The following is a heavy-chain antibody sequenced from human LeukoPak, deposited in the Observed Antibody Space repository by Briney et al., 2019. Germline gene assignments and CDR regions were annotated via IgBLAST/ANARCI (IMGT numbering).Heavy chain of an antibody. Sequence: GGSVRLSCAASGFTFSDHYMDWVRQAPGKGLEWVSVMYRGGGTYYADSVRGRFTISRDNSKNTMYLQMNSLRAEDTAVYYCARSDYGSGTYYNQPYNWFDPWGQGTLVTVSS. J-gene: IGHJ5*02. V-gene: IGHV3-66*01. CDR3: ARSDYGSGTYYNQPYNWFDP. CDR1: GFTFSDHY. D-gene: IGHD3-10*01. CDR2: MYRGGGT.